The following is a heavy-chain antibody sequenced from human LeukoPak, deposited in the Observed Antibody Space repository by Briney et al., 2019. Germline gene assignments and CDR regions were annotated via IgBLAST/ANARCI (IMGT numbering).Heavy chain of an antibody. CDR1: GYTFTSYY. D-gene: IGHD1-7*01. CDR3: ARDSLELRGKGENAFDI. J-gene: IGHJ3*02. Sequence: ASVKVSCMASGYTFTSYYMHWVRQAPGQGLEWMEIINPSGGSTSYAQKFQGRVTMTRDTSTSTVYMELSSLRSEDTAVYYCARDSLELRGKGENAFDIWGQGTMVTVSS. CDR2: INPSGGST. V-gene: IGHV1-46*01.